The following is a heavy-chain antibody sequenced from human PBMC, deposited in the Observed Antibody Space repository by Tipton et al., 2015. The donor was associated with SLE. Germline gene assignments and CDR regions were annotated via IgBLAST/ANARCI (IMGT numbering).Heavy chain of an antibody. CDR3: ASSPPFDI. J-gene: IGHJ3*02. CDR2: ISWNSGSI. CDR1: GFTFDDYA. V-gene: IGHV3-9*01. D-gene: IGHD3-10*01. Sequence: SLRLSCAASGFTFDDYAMHWVRQAPGKGLEWVSGISWNSGSIGYADSVKGRFTISRDNAKNSLYLQMNSLRAEDTAVYYCASSPPFDIWGQGTMATVSS.